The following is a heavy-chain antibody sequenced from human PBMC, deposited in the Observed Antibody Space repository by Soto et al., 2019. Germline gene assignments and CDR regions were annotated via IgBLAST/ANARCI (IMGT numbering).Heavy chain of an antibody. V-gene: IGHV4-39*01. D-gene: IGHD2-15*01. CDR2: IYYSGST. CDR1: GGSISSSSYY. CDR3: ARFGDIVVVVAAEQIDY. J-gene: IGHJ4*02. Sequence: QLQLQESGPGLVKPSETLSLTCTVSGGSISSSSYYWGWIRQPPGKGLEWIGSIYYSGSTYYNPSLKSRVTISVDTSKNQFSLKLSSVTAADTAVYYCARFGDIVVVVAAEQIDYWGQGTLVTVSS.